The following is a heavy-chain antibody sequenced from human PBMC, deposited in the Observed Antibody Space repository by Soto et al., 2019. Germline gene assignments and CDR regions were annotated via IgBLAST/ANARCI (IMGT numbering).Heavy chain of an antibody. Sequence: SETLSLTCAVSGGSVTKGGYYWSWIRHHPGKGLEWIGYFHYRGTTSYNPSLKGRVTISVATSESQFSLDLTSVTAADTAVYYCALGSRRGWQIPYVETWGQGALVAVSS. V-gene: IGHV4-31*11. J-gene: IGHJ5*01. CDR2: FHYRGTT. CDR3: ALGSRRGWQIPYVET. D-gene: IGHD3-16*01. CDR1: GGSVTKGGYY.